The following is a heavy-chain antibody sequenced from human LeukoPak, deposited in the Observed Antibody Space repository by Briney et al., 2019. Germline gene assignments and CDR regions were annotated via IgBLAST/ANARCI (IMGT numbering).Heavy chain of an antibody. CDR2: IIPIFGTA. CDR3: ATIYDFWSGLGNYFDY. CDR1: GGTFSSYA. J-gene: IGHJ4*02. Sequence: SVKVSCKASGGTFSSYAISWVRQAPGQGLEWMGGIIPIFGTANYAQKFQGRVTITADESTSTAYMELSSLRSEDTAVYYCATIYDFWSGLGNYFDYWGQGTLVTVSS. D-gene: IGHD3-3*01. V-gene: IGHV1-69*13.